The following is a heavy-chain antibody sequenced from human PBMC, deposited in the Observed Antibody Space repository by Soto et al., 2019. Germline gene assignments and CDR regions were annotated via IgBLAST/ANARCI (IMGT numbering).Heavy chain of an antibody. CDR3: ARGCSSTSCYRSWFDP. Sequence: QVQLVQSGAEVKKPGSSVKVSCKASGGTFSSYAISWVRQAPGQGLEWMGGIIPTFGTANYAQKFQGRVTITADKSRSTAYMELSSLRSEDTAVYYCARGCSSTSCYRSWFDPWGQGTLVTVSS. V-gene: IGHV1-69*06. D-gene: IGHD2-2*02. CDR2: IIPTFGTA. J-gene: IGHJ5*02. CDR1: GGTFSSYA.